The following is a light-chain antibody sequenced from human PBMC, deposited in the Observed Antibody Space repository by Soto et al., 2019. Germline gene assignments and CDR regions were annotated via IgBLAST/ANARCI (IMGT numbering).Light chain of an antibody. CDR1: QSPSYN. CDR2: GAS. V-gene: IGKV3-15*01. CDR3: QQYNTWPRT. J-gene: IGKJ1*01. Sequence: EIVMTQSPATLSVSPGERPTLSCRASQSPSYNLACYQQKPGQAPRPLIYGASTRATGIPARFSGSGSGTEFTLTVSSLQSEEFAVYYCQQYNTWPRTFGQGTKVEVK.